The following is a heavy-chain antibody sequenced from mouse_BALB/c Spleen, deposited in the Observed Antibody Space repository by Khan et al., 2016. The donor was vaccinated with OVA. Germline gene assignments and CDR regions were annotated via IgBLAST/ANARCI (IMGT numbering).Heavy chain of an antibody. D-gene: IGHD2-14*01. CDR2: IIYTGYT. V-gene: IGHV3-8*02. CDR3: ARSTYRFAFGY. CDR1: GDSIPSGY. J-gene: IGHJ3*01. Sequence: EVQLQESGPSLVKPSQTLSLTCSVTGDSIPSGYWNWIRQFPGNKLEYMGYIIYTGYTYYNTSLKSRISITRHTSKNQHHLQVNSVTDEDTATDYCARSTYRFAFGYWGQGTLVTVSA.